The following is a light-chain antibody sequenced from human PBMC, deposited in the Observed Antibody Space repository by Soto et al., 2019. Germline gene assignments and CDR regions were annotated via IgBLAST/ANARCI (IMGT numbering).Light chain of an antibody. V-gene: IGKV4-1*01. CDR1: QSILSSSNNKNY. Sequence: DIVMTQSPDSLTVSLGERATINCKSSQSILSSSNNKNYLVWYQQKPGQPPKVLINWAATRESGVPDRFSGSGSGADFTLAIRSLQAEDLAVYDGHHYYSTPPTFGGGTKLEIK. CDR2: WAA. CDR3: HHYYSTPPT. J-gene: IGKJ4*01.